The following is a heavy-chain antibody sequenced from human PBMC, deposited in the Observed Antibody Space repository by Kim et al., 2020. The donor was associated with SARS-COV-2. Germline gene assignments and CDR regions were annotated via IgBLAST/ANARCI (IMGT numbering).Heavy chain of an antibody. J-gene: IGHJ6*02. Sequence: GGSLRLSCAASGFTFSSYSMNWVRQAPGKGLEWVSYISSSSSTIYYADSVKGRFTISRDNAKNSLYLQMNSLRDEDTAVYYCARDNQLGGYFDWSWDNYYYGMDVWGQGTTVTVSS. V-gene: IGHV3-48*02. CDR1: GFTFSSYS. CDR2: ISSSSSTI. D-gene: IGHD3-9*01. CDR3: ARDNQLGGYFDWSWDNYYYGMDV.